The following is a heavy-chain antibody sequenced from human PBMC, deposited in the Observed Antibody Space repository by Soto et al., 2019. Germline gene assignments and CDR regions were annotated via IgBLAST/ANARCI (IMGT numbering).Heavy chain of an antibody. V-gene: IGHV3-30-3*01. CDR1: GFTFSSYA. CDR3: ARGGLAATGYYYGMDV. D-gene: IGHD6-13*01. CDR2: ISYDGSNK. J-gene: IGHJ6*02. Sequence: GGSLRLSCAASGFTFSSYAMHWVRQAPGKGLEWVAVISYDGSNKYYADSVKGRFTISRDNSKNTLYLQMNSLRAEDTAVYYCARGGLAATGYYYGMDVWGQGTTVTVSS.